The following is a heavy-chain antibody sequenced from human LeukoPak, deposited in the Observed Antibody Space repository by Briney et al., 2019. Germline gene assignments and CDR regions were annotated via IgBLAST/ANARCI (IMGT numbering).Heavy chain of an antibody. Sequence: GGSLRLSCAASGFTFSNHWMHWVRQAPGKGLMWVSRINRDGSRTDYADSVKGRFTISRDDAKNTLYLQVNSLRAEDTAVYFRARGGSDTAMAHDYWGQGTLVTVSS. D-gene: IGHD5-18*01. CDR1: GFTFSNHW. CDR3: ARGGSDTAMAHDY. V-gene: IGHV3-74*01. CDR2: INRDGSRT. J-gene: IGHJ4*02.